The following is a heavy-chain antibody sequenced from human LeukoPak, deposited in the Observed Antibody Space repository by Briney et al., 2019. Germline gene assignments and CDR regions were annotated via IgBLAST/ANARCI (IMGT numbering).Heavy chain of an antibody. CDR1: GFTFSSYA. Sequence: GGSLRLSCAASGFTFSSYAMSWVRQAPGKGLEWVSGISGSGGNTYYADSVKGRFTISRDNSKNTLYLQMNSLRAEDTAVYFCAKSGSQRPDYWGQGTLVTVSS. CDR3: AKSGSQRPDY. J-gene: IGHJ4*02. D-gene: IGHD3-10*01. CDR2: ISGSGGNT. V-gene: IGHV3-23*01.